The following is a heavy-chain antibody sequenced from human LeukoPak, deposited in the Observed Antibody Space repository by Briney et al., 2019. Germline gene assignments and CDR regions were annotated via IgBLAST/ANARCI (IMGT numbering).Heavy chain of an antibody. CDR2: INWNSGSI. CDR1: GFTFDDYA. D-gene: IGHD6-6*01. V-gene: IGHV3-9*03. J-gene: IGHJ4*02. Sequence: GRSLRLSCAASGFTFDDYAMHWVRQAPGKGLEWVSSINWNSGSIDYADSVKGRFTISRNNAKNSLYLQMNSLRAEDMALYYCAKGSSYTKTYYFDYWGQGTLVTVSS. CDR3: AKGSSYTKTYYFDY.